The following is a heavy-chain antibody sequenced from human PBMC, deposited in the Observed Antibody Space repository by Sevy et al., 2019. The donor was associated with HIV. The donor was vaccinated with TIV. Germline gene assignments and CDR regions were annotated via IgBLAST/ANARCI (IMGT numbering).Heavy chain of an antibody. Sequence: GGSLRLSCAASGFTFSSYWMHWVRQAPGKGLVWVSRINSDGGSTSYADSVKGRFTISRDNAKNTLYLQMNSLRAEDTAVYYCARGGRLNNWFDPWGQGTLVTVSS. CDR1: GFTFSSYW. CDR3: ARGGRLNNWFDP. CDR2: INSDGGST. D-gene: IGHD3-10*01. J-gene: IGHJ5*02. V-gene: IGHV3-74*01.